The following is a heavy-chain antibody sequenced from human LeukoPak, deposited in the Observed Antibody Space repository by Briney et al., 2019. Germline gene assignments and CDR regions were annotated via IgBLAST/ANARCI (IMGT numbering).Heavy chain of an antibody. CDR3: GRISAGGGGIDY. V-gene: IGHV3-21*01. Sequence: GGSLRLSCAASGFTFSSYSMNWVRQAPGKGLEWVSSIRSDSSYIFYADSVKGRFTISRDNAKNSLYLQMSSLRAEDTALYYCGRISAGGGGIDYWGQGTLVTVSS. CDR2: IRSDSSYI. D-gene: IGHD3-16*01. CDR1: GFTFSSYS. J-gene: IGHJ4*02.